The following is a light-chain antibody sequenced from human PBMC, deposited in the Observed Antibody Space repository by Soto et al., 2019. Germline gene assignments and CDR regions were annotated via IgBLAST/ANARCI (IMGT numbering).Light chain of an antibody. CDR1: QDISNY. CDR2: DAS. V-gene: IGKV1-33*01. Sequence: DIQMTQSPSSLSASVGDRFTITCQASQDISNYLNWYQQKPGKAPKLLIYDASNLETGVPSRFSGSGSGTDFTFTISSLQPEDIATYYCQQYDNLLLTFGPGTKVDIK. J-gene: IGKJ3*01. CDR3: QQYDNLLLT.